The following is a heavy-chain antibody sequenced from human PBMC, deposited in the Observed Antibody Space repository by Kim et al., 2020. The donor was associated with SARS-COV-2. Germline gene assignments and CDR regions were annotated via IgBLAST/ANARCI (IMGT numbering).Heavy chain of an antibody. D-gene: IGHD1-1*01. Sequence: SVKVSCKASGGTFSSYAISWVRQAPGQGLEWMGGIIPIFGTANYAQKFQGRVTITADESTSTAYMELSSLRSEDTAVYYCARDRPGTTSHGYWGQGTLVTVSS. V-gene: IGHV1-69*13. CDR3: ARDRPGTTSHGY. J-gene: IGHJ4*02. CDR1: GGTFSSYA. CDR2: IIPIFGTA.